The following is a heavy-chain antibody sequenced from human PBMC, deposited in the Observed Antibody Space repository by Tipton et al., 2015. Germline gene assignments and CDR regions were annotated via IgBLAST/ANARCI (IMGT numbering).Heavy chain of an antibody. CDR2: MHYTGST. J-gene: IGHJ4*02. CDR3: ACQDYDSLTRDYQTVDY. CDR1: SDSISKYY. D-gene: IGHD3-9*01. Sequence: TLSLTCSVSSDSISKYYWSWIRQPPGKGLEWIGYMHYTGSTNYNPSLKSRVTMSRDTSKNQFSLKLTSVTAADTAVYYCACQDYDSLTRDYQTVDYWGQGTLVTVSS. V-gene: IGHV4-59*08.